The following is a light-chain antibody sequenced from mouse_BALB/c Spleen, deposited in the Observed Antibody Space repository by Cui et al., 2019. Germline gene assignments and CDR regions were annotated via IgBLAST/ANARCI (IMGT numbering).Light chain of an antibody. CDR2: GAT. J-gene: IGKJ1*01. Sequence: DIQMTPSSSPISAALGNGVTITGKGSEDICNGLAWYQHKPGDATRLVISGATRLETGVPSRFSGSRSGKDYTLSITSLQTEDVATYYCQQYWSTRTFGGGTELEVK. CDR1: EDICNG. V-gene: IGKV13-84*01. CDR3: QQYWSTRT.